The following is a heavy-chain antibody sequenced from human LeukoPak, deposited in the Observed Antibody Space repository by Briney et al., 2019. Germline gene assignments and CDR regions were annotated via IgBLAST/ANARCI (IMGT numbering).Heavy chain of an antibody. CDR1: GFNFSSHS. CDR3: ASPSGTYTSRWYRGAFDI. J-gene: IGHJ3*02. Sequence: GGSLRLSCAASGFNFSSHSMNWVRQAPGKGLEWLSYISSSSRTIYCADSVKGRFTISRDNAKSSLDLQMTSLRAEDTAVYFCASPSGTYTSRWYRGAFDIWGQGTMVTVSS. V-gene: IGHV3-48*04. CDR2: ISSSSRTI. D-gene: IGHD6-13*01.